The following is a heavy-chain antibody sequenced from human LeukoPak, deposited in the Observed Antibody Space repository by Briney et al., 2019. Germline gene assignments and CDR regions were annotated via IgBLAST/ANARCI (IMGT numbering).Heavy chain of an antibody. D-gene: IGHD2-15*01. CDR1: GASIRSDY. J-gene: IGHJ4*02. Sequence: SETLSLTCTVSGASIRSDYWSWVRQPPGKGLEWIGYIYSRGSTYYRSSLMGRVSISLDTSKNQFSLKLNSVIATDTAVYYCARVPYCVGGSCYFFDYWGQGILVTVSS. CDR2: IYSRGST. V-gene: IGHV4-59*01. CDR3: ARVPYCVGGSCYFFDY.